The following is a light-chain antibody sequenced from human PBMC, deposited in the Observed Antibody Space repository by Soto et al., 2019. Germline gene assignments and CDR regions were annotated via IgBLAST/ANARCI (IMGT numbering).Light chain of an antibody. Sequence: QSVLTQPPSVSGAPGQRVTISCTGSSSNIGAGYDVHWYQQLPGSAPKLLIYSNTKRPSGVPDRFSGSKSGTSASLAITGLQAEDEADYYCLSFDSSLSVVFGGGTKVTVL. J-gene: IGLJ2*01. CDR1: SSNIGAGYD. CDR2: SNT. CDR3: LSFDSSLSVV. V-gene: IGLV1-40*01.